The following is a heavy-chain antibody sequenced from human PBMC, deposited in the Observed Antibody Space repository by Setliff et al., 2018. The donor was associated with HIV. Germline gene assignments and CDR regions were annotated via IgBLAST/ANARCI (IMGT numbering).Heavy chain of an antibody. D-gene: IGHD6-13*01. CDR1: GYSISSGYY. Sequence: PSETLSLTCAVSGYSISSGYYWGWIRQPPGKGLEWIGSIYHSESTYYNPSLKSRVTISVDTSKNQFSLKLRSVTAADTAVYYCADSSSWYGWFDPWGQGTLVTVSS. CDR2: IYHSEST. J-gene: IGHJ5*02. V-gene: IGHV4-38-2*01. CDR3: ADSSSWYGWFDP.